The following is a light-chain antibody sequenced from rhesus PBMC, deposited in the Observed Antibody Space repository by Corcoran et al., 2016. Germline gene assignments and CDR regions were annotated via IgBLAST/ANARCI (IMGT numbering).Light chain of an antibody. CDR1: QSISSW. CDR3: QQYSSSPLT. CDR2: KAS. Sequence: DIQMTQSPSSLSASVGDTVTITCRASQSISSWLAWYQQQPGKAPKLLFYKASRLQSGGPSRFSGSGAGTDFTLNISSLQSEDFATYYCQQYSSSPLTFGGGTKVELK. J-gene: IGKJ4*01. V-gene: IGKV1-22*01.